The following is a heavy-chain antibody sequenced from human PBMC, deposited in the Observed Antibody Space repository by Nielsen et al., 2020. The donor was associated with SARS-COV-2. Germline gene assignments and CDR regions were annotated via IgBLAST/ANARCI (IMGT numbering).Heavy chain of an antibody. Sequence: GESLKISCAASGFTFSSYDMHWVRQATGKGLEWVSAIGTAGDTDYSGSVKGRFTISREDAKNSLYLQMNSLRAGDTSSTSSYSATRKIDYWGQGTLVTVSS. D-gene: IGHD2-2*02. CDR3: YSATRKIDY. CDR1: GFTFSSYD. J-gene: IGHJ4*02. V-gene: IGHV3-13*01. CDR2: IGTAGDT.